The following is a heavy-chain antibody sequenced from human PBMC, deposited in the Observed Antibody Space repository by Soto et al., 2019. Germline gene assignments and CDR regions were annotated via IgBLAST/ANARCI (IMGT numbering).Heavy chain of an antibody. J-gene: IGHJ4*02. D-gene: IGHD2-21*02. CDR1: DGSIDSSAYS. CDR3: ARRDCGGDCYYWYY. Sequence: SETLSLTCTVSDGSIDSSAYSWGWIRQPPGKGLEWIGSINYSGSTYYSPSLKSRVTISIDTSRNQFSLRLSSVTAADTAVYYCARRDCGGDCYYWYYWGQGTLVTVS. V-gene: IGHV4-39*01. CDR2: INYSGST.